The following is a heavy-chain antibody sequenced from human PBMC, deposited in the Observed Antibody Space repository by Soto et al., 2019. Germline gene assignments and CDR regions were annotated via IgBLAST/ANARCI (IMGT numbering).Heavy chain of an antibody. CDR1: GGSISSGGYS. CDR3: AREPTHYGSGSYYKHCGMDV. D-gene: IGHD3-10*01. Sequence: SETLSLTCAVSGGSISSGGYSWSWIRQPPGKGLEWIGYIYHSGSTYYNPSLKSRVTISVDRSKNQFSLKLSSVTAADTAVYYCAREPTHYGSGSYYKHCGMDVWGQGTTVTVSS. V-gene: IGHV4-30-2*01. J-gene: IGHJ6*02. CDR2: IYHSGST.